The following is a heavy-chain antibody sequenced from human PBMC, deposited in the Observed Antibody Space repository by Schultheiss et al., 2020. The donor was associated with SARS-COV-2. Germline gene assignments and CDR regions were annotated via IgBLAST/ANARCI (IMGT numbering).Heavy chain of an antibody. CDR2: INHSGST. CDR1: GGSFSGYY. J-gene: IGHJ4*02. V-gene: IGHV4-34*01. Sequence: GSLRLSCAVYGGSFSGYYWSWIRQPPGKGLEWIGEINHSGSTNYNPSLKSRVTISVDTSKNQFSLKMSSVTAADTAVYYCARHSPGGGYAYFDYWGQGTLVTVSS. CDR3: ARHSPGGGYAYFDY. D-gene: IGHD3-22*01.